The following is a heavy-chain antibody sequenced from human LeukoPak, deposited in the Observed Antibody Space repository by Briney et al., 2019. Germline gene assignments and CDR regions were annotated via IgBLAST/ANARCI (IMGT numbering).Heavy chain of an antibody. J-gene: IGHJ6*02. D-gene: IGHD2-2*01. V-gene: IGHV4-61*02. CDR3: ARGRSRYCSSTSCLRGMDV. CDR2: IYTSGST. CDR1: GGSISSGSYY. Sequence: SETLSLTCTVSGGSISSGSYYWSWIRQPAGKGLEWIGRIYTSGSTNYNPSLKSRVTISVDTSKNQFSLKLSSVTAADTAVYYCARGRSRYCSSTSCLRGMDVWGQGTTVTVSS.